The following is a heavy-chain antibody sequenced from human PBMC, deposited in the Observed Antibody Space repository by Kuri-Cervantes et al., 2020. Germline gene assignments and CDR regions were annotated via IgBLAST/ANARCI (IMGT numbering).Heavy chain of an antibody. CDR3: TRGMGDTAIPGS. V-gene: IGHV3-21*01. CDR1: GFTFSTYA. Sequence: LTCAVSGFTFSTYAMNWVRQAPGKGLEWVSSISRNSDYIYYADSVRGRFTISRDNAKNSLYLQLNSLRAEDTALYYCTRGMGDTAIPGSWGQGTLVTVSS. D-gene: IGHD5-18*01. CDR2: ISRNSDYI. J-gene: IGHJ5*02.